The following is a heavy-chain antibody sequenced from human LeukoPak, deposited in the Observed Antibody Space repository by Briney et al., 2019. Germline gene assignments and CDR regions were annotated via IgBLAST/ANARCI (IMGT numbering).Heavy chain of an antibody. D-gene: IGHD4-11*01. J-gene: IGHJ4*02. CDR3: ARRKFSITTRTFDY. CDR2: IYWNDDK. CDR1: GFSLSTSGVG. V-gene: IGHV2-5*01. Sequence: SGPTLVKPTQTLTLTCTFSGFSLSTSGVGVGWIRQPPGKALEWLALIYWNDDKRYSPSLKSRLTITKDTSKNQVVLTMTNMDPVDTATYYCARRKFSITTRTFDYWGQGTLVTVSS.